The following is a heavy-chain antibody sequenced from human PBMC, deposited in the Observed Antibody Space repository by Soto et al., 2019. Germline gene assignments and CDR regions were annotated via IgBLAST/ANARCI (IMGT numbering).Heavy chain of an antibody. CDR3: ARDRSYYYGSGKYYYYYYGMDV. J-gene: IGHJ6*02. D-gene: IGHD3-10*01. CDR2: IYYSGST. CDR1: GGSISSYY. V-gene: IGHV4-59*01. Sequence: SETLSLTCTVSGGSISSYYWSWIRQPPGRGLEWIGYIYYSGSTNYNPSLKSRVTISVDTSKNQFSLKLSSVTAADTAVYYCARDRSYYYGSGKYYYYYYGMDVWGQGTTVTVSS.